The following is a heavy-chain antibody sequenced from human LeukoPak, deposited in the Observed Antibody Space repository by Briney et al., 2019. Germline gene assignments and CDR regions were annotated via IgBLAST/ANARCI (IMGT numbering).Heavy chain of an antibody. D-gene: IGHD6-13*01. CDR3: ARAYSISSYHFDY. CDR2: INPNSGGT. J-gene: IGHJ4*02. Sequence: ASVKVSCKASRYTFTGYYLHWVRQAPGQGLEWMGWINPNSGGTNYAQKFQGRVTMTRDTSISTAYMELSSLSSDDTAVYYCARAYSISSYHFDYWGQGALVTVSS. V-gene: IGHV1-2*02. CDR1: RYTFTGYY.